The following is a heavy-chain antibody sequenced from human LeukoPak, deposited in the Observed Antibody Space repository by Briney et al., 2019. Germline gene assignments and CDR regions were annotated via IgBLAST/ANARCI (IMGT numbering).Heavy chain of an antibody. J-gene: IGHJ4*02. V-gene: IGHV5-51*01. D-gene: IGHD5-18*01. CDR3: ARDQLLDGYSYGYGY. Sequence: PGESLKTSCKGSGYSFTSYWIGWVRQMPGKGLEWMGIIYPGDSDTRYSPSFQGQVTISADKSISTAYLQWSSLRSEDTAVYYCARDQLLDGYSYGYGYWGQGTLVTVSS. CDR2: IYPGDSDT. CDR1: GYSFTSYW.